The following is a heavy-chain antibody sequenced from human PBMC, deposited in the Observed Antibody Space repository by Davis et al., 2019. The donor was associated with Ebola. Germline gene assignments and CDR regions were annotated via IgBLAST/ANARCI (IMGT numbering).Heavy chain of an antibody. CDR2: IYYSGST. V-gene: IGHV4-61*08. J-gene: IGHJ6*02. CDR1: GGSVSSGAYY. D-gene: IGHD5/OR15-5a*01. Sequence: SETLSLTCTVSGGSVSSGAYYWSWIRQPPGKGLEWIGYIYYSGSTNYNPSLKSRVTISVDTSKNQFSLKLSSVTAADTAVYYCARGVYGNYGMDVWGQGTTVTVSS. CDR3: ARGVYGNYGMDV.